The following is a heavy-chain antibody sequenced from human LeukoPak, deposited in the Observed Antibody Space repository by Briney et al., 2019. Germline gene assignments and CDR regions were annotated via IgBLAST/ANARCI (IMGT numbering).Heavy chain of an antibody. V-gene: IGHV1-46*01. D-gene: IGHD1-26*01. CDR2: IIPIFGTA. Sequence: ASVKVSCKASGYTFTSYYMRWVRQAPGQGLEWMGGIIPIFGTANYAQKFQGRVTMTTDTSTSTAYMELRSLTSDDTAVYYCAREESIGSYQFLHDYWGQGTLVTVSS. CDR1: GYTFTSYY. J-gene: IGHJ4*02. CDR3: AREESIGSYQFLHDY.